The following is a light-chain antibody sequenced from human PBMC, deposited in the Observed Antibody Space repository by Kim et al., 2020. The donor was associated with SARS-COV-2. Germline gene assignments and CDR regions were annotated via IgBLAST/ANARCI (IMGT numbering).Light chain of an antibody. J-gene: IGKJ4*01. CDR1: QGISRW. V-gene: IGKV1-12*01. Sequence: AAGGDSLTTTCRASQGISRWLAWYQQKPGNAPKLLIYAASSLQSGVPSRFSGSGSGTDFTLTISSLQPEGFATYYCQHANSFPLTFGGGTTVDIK. CDR3: QHANSFPLT. CDR2: AAS.